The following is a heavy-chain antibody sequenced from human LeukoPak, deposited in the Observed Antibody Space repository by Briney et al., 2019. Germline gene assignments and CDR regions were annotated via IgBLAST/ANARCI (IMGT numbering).Heavy chain of an antibody. Sequence: SETLSLTCAVYGGSFSGYYWGWIRQPPGKGLEWIGEINHSGSTNYNPSLKSRVTISVDTSKNQFSLKLSSVTAADTAVYYCARGPPTEFSWFDPWGQGTLVTVSS. J-gene: IGHJ5*02. CDR2: INHSGST. CDR1: GGSFSGYY. D-gene: IGHD2-21*02. V-gene: IGHV4-34*01. CDR3: ARGPPTEFSWFDP.